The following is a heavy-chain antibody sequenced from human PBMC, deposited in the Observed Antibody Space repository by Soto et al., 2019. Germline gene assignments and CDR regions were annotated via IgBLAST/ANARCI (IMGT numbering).Heavy chain of an antibody. Sequence: QVQLVQSGAEVKKPGASLRVSCKASGYTFSNFGISWVRQAPGQGLEWMGWLNTYNGNTNFAVKFQGRVTMTTDTSTSTAYMDLRSLTSDGTAVYYCARGPDPTYFDFWGQGTLVTVSS. CDR2: LNTYNGNT. CDR1: GYTFSNFG. CDR3: ARGPDPTYFDF. V-gene: IGHV1-18*01. J-gene: IGHJ4*02.